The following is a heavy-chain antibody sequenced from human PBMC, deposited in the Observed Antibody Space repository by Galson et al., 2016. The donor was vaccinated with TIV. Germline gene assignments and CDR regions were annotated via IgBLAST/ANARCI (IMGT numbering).Heavy chain of an antibody. CDR3: AKARNVYDILTTYLSS. D-gene: IGHD3-9*01. CDR1: GFNFNNYA. Sequence: SLRLSCAASGFNFNNYAMHWVRQAPGKGLEWVSAINWNSDTVAYVDSVKGRFTISRDNAKKSLYLHVNSLRSDDTAFYYCAKARNVYDILTTYLSSWGQGTLVIVSS. CDR2: INWNSDTV. J-gene: IGHJ5*02. V-gene: IGHV3-9*01.